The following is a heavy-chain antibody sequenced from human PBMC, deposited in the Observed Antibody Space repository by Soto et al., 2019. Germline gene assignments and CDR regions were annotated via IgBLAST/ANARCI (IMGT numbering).Heavy chain of an antibody. CDR1: GGSISSGNYY. CDR3: ARDGTQLCLYGRDRLDP. J-gene: IGHJ5*02. CDR2: IYSTGSS. V-gene: IGHV4-30-4*01. D-gene: IGHD3-16*01. Sequence: PSETLSLTCTVSGGSISSGNYYWSWIRQSPGKGLEWIGYIYSTGSSYYNPSLRSRVSMSVDTSKNQFSLNLSSVTAADTAVYFCARDGTQLCLYGRDRLDPWGQGTLVTVSS.